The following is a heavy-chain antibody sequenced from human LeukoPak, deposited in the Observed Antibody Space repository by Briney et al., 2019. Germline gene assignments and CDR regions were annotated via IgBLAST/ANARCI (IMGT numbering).Heavy chain of an antibody. J-gene: IGHJ4*02. V-gene: IGHV1-18*01. Sequence: ASVKVSCKASGYTFTSYGISWVRQAPGQGLEWMGWISAYNGNTNYAQKLQGRVTMTTDTSTSTAYMELRSLRSDDTAVYYCARAYYYDSSGYYTKVRYFDYWGQGTLVTVSS. CDR1: GYTFTSYG. CDR3: ARAYYYDSSGYYTKVRYFDY. CDR2: ISAYNGNT. D-gene: IGHD3-22*01.